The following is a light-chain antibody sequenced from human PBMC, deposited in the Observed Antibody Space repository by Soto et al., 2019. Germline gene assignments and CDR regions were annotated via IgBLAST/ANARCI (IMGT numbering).Light chain of an antibody. CDR3: QQTYSSPFT. CDR1: QIISSY. V-gene: IGKV1-39*01. J-gene: IGKJ3*01. Sequence: IQMTQSPSSLSASVGDRVTITCRASQIISSYLNWYQQKPGKAPKLLIFADSILHSGVPSRFSGSRSGTGFTLTITSLQPEDFATYYCQQTYSSPFTFGPGTKVDI. CDR2: ADS.